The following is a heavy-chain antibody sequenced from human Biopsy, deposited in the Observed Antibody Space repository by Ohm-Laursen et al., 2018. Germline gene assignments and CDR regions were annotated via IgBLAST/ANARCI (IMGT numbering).Heavy chain of an antibody. Sequence: PSETLSLTRTVSRDSISNYYWTWIRQSPGKGLEWIGYIYYTGSTNYNPSVKSRVTISVDTSKNQFSLKLNSVTAADTAVYFCARDSRGGHLNTTLITGKNLDSWGQGILVTVSS. J-gene: IGHJ4*02. CDR1: RDSISNYY. CDR2: IYYTGST. CDR3: ARDSRGGHLNTTLITGKNLDS. V-gene: IGHV4-59*01. D-gene: IGHD3-16*01.